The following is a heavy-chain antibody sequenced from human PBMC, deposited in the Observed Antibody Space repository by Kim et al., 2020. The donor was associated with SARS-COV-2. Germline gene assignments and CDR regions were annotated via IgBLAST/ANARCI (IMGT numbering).Heavy chain of an antibody. Sequence: GGSLRLSCAASGFTFSGSAIHWVRQASGKGLEWVGRIRSEVNSYATAYAASVKGRFTISRDDSKNTAFLQMNSLKTEDTAVYYWARRGDYGGMDVWGQGTTVTVFS. CDR3: ARRGDYGGMDV. V-gene: IGHV3-73*01. CDR2: IRSEVNSYAT. J-gene: IGHJ6*02. CDR1: GFTFSGSA.